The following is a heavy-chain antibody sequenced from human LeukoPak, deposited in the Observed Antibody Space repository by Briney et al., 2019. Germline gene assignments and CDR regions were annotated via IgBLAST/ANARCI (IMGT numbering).Heavy chain of an antibody. Sequence: PSETLSLTCTVSGGSISSYYWSWIRQPPGEGLEGIGYIYYSGSTNYNPSLKSRVPISVDTSKNQFSLKLSSVTAADTAVYYCAREISIAAAGTQRTGLSWFDPWGQGTLVTVSS. D-gene: IGHD6-13*01. CDR3: AREISIAAAGTQRTGLSWFDP. V-gene: IGHV4-59*01. CDR1: GGSISSYY. J-gene: IGHJ5*02. CDR2: IYYSGST.